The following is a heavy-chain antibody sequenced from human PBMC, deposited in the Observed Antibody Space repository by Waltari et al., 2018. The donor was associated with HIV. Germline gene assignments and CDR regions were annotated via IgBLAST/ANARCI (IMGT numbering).Heavy chain of an antibody. CDR3: ASEQYSSDWYDNH. D-gene: IGHD6-19*01. V-gene: IGHV1-3*01. CDR2: INVGNGNS. Sequence: QVQLVQSGAEVKKPGASVKVSCTASGITLSTYAMHWVRQAPGQRLEWMGGINVGNGNSDYAQKFQGRVTITRDKSASTAYMELSGLRSEDTAVYYCASEQYSSDWYDNHWGQGTLVTVSS. J-gene: IGHJ5*02. CDR1: GITLSTYA.